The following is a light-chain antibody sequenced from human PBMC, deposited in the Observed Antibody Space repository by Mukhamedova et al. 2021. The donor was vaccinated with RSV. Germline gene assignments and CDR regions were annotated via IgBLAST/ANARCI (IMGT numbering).Light chain of an antibody. V-gene: IGKV3-11*01. J-gene: IGKJ5*01. CDR2: DAS. Sequence: QSVSSYLAWYQQKPGQAPRLLIYDASNRATGIPARFSGSGSGTYFTLTISSLEPEDFAVYYCQQRSNWPPITFGQGT. CDR1: QSVSSY. CDR3: QQRSNWPPIT.